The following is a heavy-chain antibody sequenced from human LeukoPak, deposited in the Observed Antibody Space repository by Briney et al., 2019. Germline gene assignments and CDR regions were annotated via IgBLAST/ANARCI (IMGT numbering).Heavy chain of an antibody. J-gene: IGHJ6*03. CDR2: MNPNSGNT. CDR3: ARGVSEQQLVNFLNYYYYYYMDV. Sequence: GASVKVSCKASGYTFTSYDINWVRQATGQGLEWTGWMNPNSGNTGYAQKFQGRVTMTRNTSISTAYMELSSLRSEDTAVYYCARGVSEQQLVNFLNYYYYYYMDVWGKGTMVTISS. D-gene: IGHD6-13*01. V-gene: IGHV1-8*01. CDR1: GYTFTSYD.